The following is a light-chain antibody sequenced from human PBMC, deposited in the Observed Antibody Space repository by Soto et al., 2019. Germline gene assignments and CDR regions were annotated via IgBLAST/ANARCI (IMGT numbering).Light chain of an antibody. V-gene: IGLV2-11*01. CDR2: DVT. J-gene: IGLJ1*01. CDR1: SSDVGGYNY. CDR3: CSYAGNYIFV. Sequence: QSALTQPRSVSGSPGQSVTISCTGASSDVGGYNYVSWYQQNPDKAPKLMIYDVTKRPSGVPDRFSGSKSGNTASLTISGLQAEDEADYYCCSYAGNYIFVFGTGTKLTVL.